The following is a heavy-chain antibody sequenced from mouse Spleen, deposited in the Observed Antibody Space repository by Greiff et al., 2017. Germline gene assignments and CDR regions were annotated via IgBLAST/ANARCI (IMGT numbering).Heavy chain of an antibody. Sequence: EVQLQQSGGGLVKPGGSLKLSCAASGFTFSSYAMSWVRQTPEKRLEWVATISDGGSYTYYPDNVKGRFTISRDNAKNNLYLQMSHLKSEDTAMYYCARDSYYGSSLWYFDVWGTGTTVTVSS. J-gene: IGHJ1*03. CDR3: ARDSYYGSSLWYFDV. CDR2: ISDGGSYT. V-gene: IGHV5-4*01. D-gene: IGHD1-1*01. CDR1: GFTFSSYA.